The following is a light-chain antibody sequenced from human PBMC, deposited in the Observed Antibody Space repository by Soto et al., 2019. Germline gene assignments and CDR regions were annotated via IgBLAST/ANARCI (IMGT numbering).Light chain of an antibody. V-gene: IGKV3-20*01. CDR3: QQYGSFPST. CDR1: QSVSSSY. CDR2: GAS. J-gene: IGKJ5*01. Sequence: EIVLTQSPGTLSLSPGERATLSCRASQSVSSSYLAWYQQKPGQAPRLLIYGASSRATGIPDRFSGSRSGTDFTLTISKLEPEDFAVYYCQQYGSFPSTVGQGTRLESK.